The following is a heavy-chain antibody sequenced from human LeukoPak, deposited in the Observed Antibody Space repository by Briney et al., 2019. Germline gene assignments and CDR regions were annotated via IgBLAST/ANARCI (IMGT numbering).Heavy chain of an antibody. D-gene: IGHD3-16*01. V-gene: IGHV4-4*07. J-gene: IGHJ6*03. Sequence: PSETLSLTCTVSGGSISSYYWSWIRQPAGKGLEWIGRIYTSGSTNYNPSLKSRVTMSVDTSKDQFSLKLSSVTAADTAVYYCARSITSYYYYYMDVWGKGTTVTVSS. CDR3: ARSITSYYYYYMDV. CDR1: GGSISSYY. CDR2: IYTSGST.